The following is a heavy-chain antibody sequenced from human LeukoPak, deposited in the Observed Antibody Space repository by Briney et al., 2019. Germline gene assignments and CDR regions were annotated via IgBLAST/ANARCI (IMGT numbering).Heavy chain of an antibody. V-gene: IGHV4-59*12. CDR2: IYYSGTT. D-gene: IGHD3-22*01. CDR3: ARDFMIGNY. CDR1: GGSISNYY. J-gene: IGHJ4*02. Sequence: PSETLSLTCTVSGGSISNYYWNWIRQPPGKGLEWIGYIYYSGTTNYNPSLKSRVTISVDTSKNQLSLKLSAVTAADTAVYYCARDFMIGNYWGQGTLVTVSS.